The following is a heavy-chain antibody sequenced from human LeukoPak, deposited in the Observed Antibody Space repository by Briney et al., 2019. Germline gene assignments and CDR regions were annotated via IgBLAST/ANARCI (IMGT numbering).Heavy chain of an antibody. J-gene: IGHJ4*02. D-gene: IGHD6-13*01. CDR1: GYTFTGHY. V-gene: IGHV1-2*02. CDR2: INPKNAGT. Sequence: ASVKVSCKASGYTFTGHYMHWVRQGPAQGLEWVGWINPKNAGTNFAQRFQGRVTMTRDTSSSTVYMELSRLRSDDTAFYYCARTLYVAAVPGGLDYWGQGTLVTVSS. CDR3: ARTLYVAAVPGGLDY.